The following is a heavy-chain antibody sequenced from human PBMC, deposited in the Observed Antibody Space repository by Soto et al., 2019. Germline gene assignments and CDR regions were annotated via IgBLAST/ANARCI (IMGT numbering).Heavy chain of an antibody. D-gene: IGHD1-26*01. CDR3: ARRGSYYVWDFDY. CDR1: GGSISSSSYY. Sequence: SETLSLTCTVSGGSISSSSYYWGWIRQPPGKGLEWIGSIYYSGSTYYNPSLKSRVTISVDTSKNQFPLKLSSVTAADTAVYYCARRGSYYVWDFDYWGQGTLVTVSS. J-gene: IGHJ4*02. V-gene: IGHV4-39*01. CDR2: IYYSGST.